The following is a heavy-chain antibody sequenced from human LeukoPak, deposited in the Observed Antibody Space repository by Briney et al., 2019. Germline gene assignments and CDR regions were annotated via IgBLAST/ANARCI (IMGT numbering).Heavy chain of an antibody. CDR3: ARHRYYYDKSAFSFDS. V-gene: IGHV4-39*01. D-gene: IGHD3-22*01. Sequence: SETLSLTCSVSGGSITDDNYYWGWIRQPPGKGLEWIGAIYYRGTTSYMPSLKSRVTISVDTSKNQFSLKLDSVTAADTSVYYCARHRYYYDKSAFSFDSRGQGTLVTVSS. CDR2: IYYRGTT. J-gene: IGHJ4*02. CDR1: GGSITDDNYY.